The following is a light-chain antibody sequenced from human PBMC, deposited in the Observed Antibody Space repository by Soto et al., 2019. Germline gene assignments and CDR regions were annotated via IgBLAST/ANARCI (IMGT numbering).Light chain of an antibody. Sequence: EIVMTQSPVTLSLSPGGRATLSCRASQSISDTLAWYQQKPGQAPRLLIHGASTRAPGFPARFSGSGSGTDFTLTISSLKSEDFEVYYCQQYNNWPWTFGQGTKVDI. CDR3: QQYNNWPWT. J-gene: IGKJ1*01. CDR1: QSISDT. CDR2: GAS. V-gene: IGKV3-15*01.